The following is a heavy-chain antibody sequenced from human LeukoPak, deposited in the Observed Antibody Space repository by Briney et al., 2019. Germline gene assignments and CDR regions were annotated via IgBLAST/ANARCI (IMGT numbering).Heavy chain of an antibody. V-gene: IGHV1-69*05. CDR2: IIPIFGTA. D-gene: IGHD6-13*01. Sequence: ASVKVSCKASGGAFSSYAISWVRQAPGQGLEWMGRIIPIFGTANYAQKFQGRVTITTDESTSTAYMELSSLRSEDTAVYYRAREGEAAAGTESPTINWFDPWGQGTLVTVSS. CDR3: AREGEAAAGTESPTINWFDP. J-gene: IGHJ5*02. CDR1: GGAFSSYA.